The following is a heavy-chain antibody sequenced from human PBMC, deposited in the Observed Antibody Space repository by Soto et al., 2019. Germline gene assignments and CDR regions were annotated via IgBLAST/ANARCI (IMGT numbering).Heavy chain of an antibody. J-gene: IGHJ4*02. Sequence: GGSLRLSCAASGFTVSSNYMSWVRQAPGKGLEWVSVIYSGGSTYYADSVKGRFTISRDNSKNTLYLQMNSLRAEDTAVYYCARDPTGTQPTFDYWGKGTLVTVSS. V-gene: IGHV3-66*01. CDR2: IYSGGST. D-gene: IGHD1-1*01. CDR1: GFTVSSNY. CDR3: ARDPTGTQPTFDY.